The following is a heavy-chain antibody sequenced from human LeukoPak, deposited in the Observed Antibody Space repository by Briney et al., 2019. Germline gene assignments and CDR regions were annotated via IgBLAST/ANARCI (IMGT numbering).Heavy chain of an antibody. CDR3: ARVGYCSGGSCPWYFDL. Sequence: GSLRLSCAASGFTVSSNYMSWVRQAPGKGLEWVSTIDSGGNTYYADSVKGRFTISRDNSKNTLYLQMSSLRAEDTAVYYCARVGYCSGGSCPWYFDLWGRGTLVTVSS. J-gene: IGHJ2*01. CDR2: IDSGGNT. CDR1: GFTVSSNY. V-gene: IGHV3-53*01. D-gene: IGHD2-15*01.